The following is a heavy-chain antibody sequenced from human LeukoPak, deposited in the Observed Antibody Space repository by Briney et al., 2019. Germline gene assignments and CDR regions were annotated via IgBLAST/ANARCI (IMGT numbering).Heavy chain of an antibody. CDR3: ALLMVRGVIGAFDI. CDR2: FDPEDGET. D-gene: IGHD3-10*01. CDR1: GYTLTELS. Sequence: GASVKVSCKVSGYTLTELSMHWVRQAPGKGLEWMGGFDPEDGETIYAQKFQGRVTMTEDTSTDTAYMELSSLRPEDTAVYYCALLMVRGVIGAFDIWGQGTMVTVSS. V-gene: IGHV1-24*01. J-gene: IGHJ3*02.